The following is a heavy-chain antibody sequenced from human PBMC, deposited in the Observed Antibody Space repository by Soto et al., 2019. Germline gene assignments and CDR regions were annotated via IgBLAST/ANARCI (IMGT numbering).Heavy chain of an antibody. CDR1: GYAFINYA. J-gene: IGHJ4*02. CDR3: SRRGGNTGTSDY. Sequence: QVQMVQSGAEVKKPGTSVKVSCKASGYAFINYAVTWVRQAPGEGLEWMGWISPSNDNSYSAQKFQDRVTMSTETSSNTADIELRRPTSGDTAGYYCSRRGGNTGTSDYWGQGTLVTVSS. V-gene: IGHV1-18*01. D-gene: IGHD1-7*01. CDR2: ISPSNDNS.